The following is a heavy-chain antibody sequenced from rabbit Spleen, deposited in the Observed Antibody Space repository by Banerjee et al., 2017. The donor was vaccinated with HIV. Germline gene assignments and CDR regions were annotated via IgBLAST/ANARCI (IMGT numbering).Heavy chain of an antibody. V-gene: IGHV1S40*01. CDR3: VRDLGYDDLSEKGYFNL. CDR1: GFSFSSSYY. CDR2: IAAGSSGRT. D-gene: IGHD2-1*01. J-gene: IGHJ4*01. Sequence: QSLEESGGDLVKPGASLALTCKASGFSFSSSYYMYWVRQAPGKGLEWIASIAAGSSGRTYYASWVNGRFTISSHNAQNTLYLQLNSLTAADTATYFCVRDLGYDDLSEKGYFNLWGPGTLVTVS.